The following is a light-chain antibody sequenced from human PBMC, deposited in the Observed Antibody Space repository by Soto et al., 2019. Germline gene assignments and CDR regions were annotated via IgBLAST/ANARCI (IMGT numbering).Light chain of an antibody. V-gene: IGKV3-20*01. CDR2: GAS. J-gene: IGKJ1*01. CDR3: QQYLSWT. CDR1: QSISSNY. Sequence: EIVLTQSPGTLSVSPGERATLSCRASQSISSNYLAWYQQKPGQAPSLLIYGASSRATGIPDRFSGSGSGTDFTLTISRLEPEDSAIYYCQQYLSWTFGQRTKVEIK.